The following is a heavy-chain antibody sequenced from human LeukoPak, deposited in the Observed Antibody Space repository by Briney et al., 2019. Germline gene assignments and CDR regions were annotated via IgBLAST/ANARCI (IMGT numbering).Heavy chain of an antibody. V-gene: IGHV1-69*06. J-gene: IGHJ4*02. Sequence: SVKVSCKASGGTFSSYAISWVRQAPGQGLEWMGGIIPIFGTANYAQKFQGRVTITADKSTSTAYMELRSLRSDDTAVYYCARSYYYDSSGHYSPVLYWGQGTLVTVSS. CDR3: ARSYYYDSSGHYSPVLY. CDR2: IIPIFGTA. CDR1: GGTFSSYA. D-gene: IGHD3-22*01.